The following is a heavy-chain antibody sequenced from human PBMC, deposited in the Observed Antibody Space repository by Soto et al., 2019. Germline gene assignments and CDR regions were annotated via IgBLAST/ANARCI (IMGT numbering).Heavy chain of an antibody. Sequence: PGGSLRLSCTAPGFSVTTNYMSWVRQAPGKGLEWVSVIYAGGSTSYADSVKGRFTVSRDNSNNTLFLQLSSLRVEDTAIYYCARGTWGISWPNFFDYWGQGVLVTVSS. CDR3: ARGTWGISWPNFFDY. J-gene: IGHJ4*02. CDR2: IYAGGST. V-gene: IGHV3-53*01. CDR1: GFSVTTNY. D-gene: IGHD6-13*01.